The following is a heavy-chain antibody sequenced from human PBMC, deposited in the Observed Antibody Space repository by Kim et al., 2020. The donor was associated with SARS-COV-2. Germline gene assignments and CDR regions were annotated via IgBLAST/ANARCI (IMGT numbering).Heavy chain of an antibody. J-gene: IGHJ6*02. CDR3: ARVRSSRFIIFYYYGMDV. V-gene: IGHV4-34*01. D-gene: IGHD6-13*01. CDR1: GGSFSGYY. CDR2: INHSGST. Sequence: SETLSLTCAVYGGSFSGYYSSWIRQPPGKGLEWIGEINHSGSTNYNPSLKSRVTISVDTSKNQFSLKLSSVTAADTAVYYCARVRSSRFIIFYYYGMDVWGQGTTVTVSS.